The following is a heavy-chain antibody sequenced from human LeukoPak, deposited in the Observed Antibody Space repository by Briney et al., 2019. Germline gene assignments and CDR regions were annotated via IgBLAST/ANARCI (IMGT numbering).Heavy chain of an antibody. CDR3: ARGIEAGVDY. CDR2: MSPGSGYT. D-gene: IGHD6-25*01. J-gene: IGHJ4*02. CDR1: GYTFTNYD. V-gene: IGHV1-8*02. Sequence: EASVKVSCKTSGYTFTNYDINWVRQATGQGLEWLGWMSPGSGYTGYAQKFQGRVTMTRDISITTAYVELSSLRSEDTAVYYCARGIEAGVDYWGQGTLVTVSS.